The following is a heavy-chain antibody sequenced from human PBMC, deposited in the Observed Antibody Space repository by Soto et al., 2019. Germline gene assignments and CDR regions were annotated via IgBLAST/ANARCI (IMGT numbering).Heavy chain of an antibody. V-gene: IGHV1-69*13. CDR2: IIPFFGTA. D-gene: IGHD3-16*01. Sequence: ASVKVSCKTSGGTFSTFGISWVRQAPGQGLEWMGGIIPFFGTAEYSQKFEDRITITAGESTNTVYMDLRSLTSEDTAIYYCARTAPMDAGDKYYYDFWGQGALVTVSS. CDR3: ARTAPMDAGDKYYYDF. J-gene: IGHJ4*02. CDR1: GGTFSTFG.